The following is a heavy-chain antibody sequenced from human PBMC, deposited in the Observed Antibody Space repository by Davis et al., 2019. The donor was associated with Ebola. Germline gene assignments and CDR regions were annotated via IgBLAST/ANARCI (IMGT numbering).Heavy chain of an antibody. CDR3: AKGRTIPLALDF. CDR1: GFTFSDHY. Sequence: GESLKISCAASGFTFSDHYMSWIRQAPGKGLEWVSYLSWSGSTIYYADSVKGRFTISRDNAKNSLYLQMNSLRGEDTAFYYCAKGRTIPLALDFWGRGTLVTVSS. J-gene: IGHJ4*02. D-gene: IGHD2-2*02. V-gene: IGHV3-11*01. CDR2: LSWSGSTI.